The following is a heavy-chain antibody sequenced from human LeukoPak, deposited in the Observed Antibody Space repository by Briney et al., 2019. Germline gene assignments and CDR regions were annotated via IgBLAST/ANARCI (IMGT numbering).Heavy chain of an antibody. Sequence: GGSLRLSCAASGFTFSDYYMSWIRQAPGKGLECVSYISSRSHYTNYADSVKGRFTISRDNAKNSLYLQMNSLRAEDTAVYYCARTLRCSGGSCSASVDYWGQGTLVTVSS. CDR2: ISSRSHYT. CDR1: GFTFSDYY. D-gene: IGHD2-15*01. V-gene: IGHV3-11*03. CDR3: ARTLRCSGGSCSASVDY. J-gene: IGHJ4*02.